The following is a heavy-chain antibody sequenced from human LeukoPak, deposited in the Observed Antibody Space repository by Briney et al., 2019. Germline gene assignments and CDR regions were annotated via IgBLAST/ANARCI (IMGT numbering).Heavy chain of an antibody. D-gene: IGHD6-13*01. CDR3: ARQGVTAAENNYFYYYMDF. Sequence: GASVKVSCKASGYTFTTYGISWVRQAQGQGLEWMGWISAYNGDTNYAQNIQGRVTMTRDTSTNTAYMELRSLRSDDTAVYYCARQGVTAAENNYFYYYMDFWGKGTTVTVSS. V-gene: IGHV1-18*01. J-gene: IGHJ6*03. CDR1: GYTFTTYG. CDR2: ISAYNGDT.